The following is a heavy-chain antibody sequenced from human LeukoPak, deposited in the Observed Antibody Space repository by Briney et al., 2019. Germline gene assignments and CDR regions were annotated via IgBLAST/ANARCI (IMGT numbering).Heavy chain of an antibody. CDR2: IWYDGSNK. Sequence: PGGSLRLSCAASGFTFSSYGMHWVRQAPGKGLEWVAVIWYDGSNKYYADSVKGRFTISRDNSKNTLYLHMNSLRAEDTAVYYCARAIAVAGTVEGFCDYWGQGTLVTVSS. D-gene: IGHD6-19*01. CDR3: ARAIAVAGTVEGFCDY. CDR1: GFTFSSYG. J-gene: IGHJ4*02. V-gene: IGHV3-33*01.